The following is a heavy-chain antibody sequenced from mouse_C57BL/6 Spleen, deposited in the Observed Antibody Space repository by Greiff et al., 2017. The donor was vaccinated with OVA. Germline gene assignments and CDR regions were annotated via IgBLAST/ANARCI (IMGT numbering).Heavy chain of an antibody. V-gene: IGHV8-12*01. CDR3: ARNGPLYGSSFAY. CDR1: GFSLSTSDMG. D-gene: IGHD1-1*01. Sequence: QVTLKVSGPGILQSSQTLSLTCSFSGFSLSTSDMGVSWIRQPSGKGLEWLAHIYWDDDKRYNPSLKSRLTISKDTSRNQVFLKITSVDTADTATYYCARNGPLYGSSFAYWGQGTLVTVSA. CDR2: IYWDDDK. J-gene: IGHJ3*01.